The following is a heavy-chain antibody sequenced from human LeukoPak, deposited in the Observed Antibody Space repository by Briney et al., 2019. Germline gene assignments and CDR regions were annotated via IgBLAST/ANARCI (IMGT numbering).Heavy chain of an antibody. V-gene: IGHV4-34*01. Sequence: SETLSLTCAVYGGSFSGYYWSWIRQPPGKGLEWIGEINHSGSTNYNPSLKSRVTISVDTSKNRFSLKLSSVTAADTAVYYCARRSTYYYDSSGYYWGQGTLVTVSS. CDR2: INHSGST. D-gene: IGHD3-22*01. CDR3: ARRSTYYYDSSGYY. CDR1: GGSFSGYY. J-gene: IGHJ4*02.